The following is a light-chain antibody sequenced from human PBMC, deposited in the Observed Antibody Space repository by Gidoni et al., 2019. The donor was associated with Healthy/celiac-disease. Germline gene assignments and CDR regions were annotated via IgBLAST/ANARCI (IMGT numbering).Light chain of an antibody. CDR3: SSYTSSSLYV. J-gene: IGLJ1*01. Sequence: QSALTQPASVSGSPGQSITISCTGTSSDVGGSNYVSWYQQHPGKAPKLLIYDVSNRPSGVSNRCSGSKSGNTASRTISGLQAEDEADYYCSSYTSSSLYVFGTGTKVTVL. CDR2: DVS. V-gene: IGLV2-14*03. CDR1: SSDVGGSNY.